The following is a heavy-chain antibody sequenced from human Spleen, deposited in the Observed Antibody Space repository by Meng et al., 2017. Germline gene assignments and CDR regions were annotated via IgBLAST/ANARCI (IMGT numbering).Heavy chain of an antibody. Sequence: GESLKISCKGSGYSFTSYWIGWVRQMPGKGLEWMGIIYPGDSDTRYSPSFQGQVTISADKSISTAYLQWSSLKASDTAMYYCARHSDYYDSSGYYSRWFDPWAQGTLVTVSS. D-gene: IGHD3-22*01. V-gene: IGHV5-51*01. CDR2: IYPGDSDT. CDR3: ARHSDYYDSSGYYSRWFDP. CDR1: GYSFTSYW. J-gene: IGHJ5*02.